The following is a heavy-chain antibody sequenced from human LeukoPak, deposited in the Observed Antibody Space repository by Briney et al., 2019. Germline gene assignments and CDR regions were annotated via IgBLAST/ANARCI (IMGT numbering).Heavy chain of an antibody. CDR1: GFTFDDYG. V-gene: IGHV3-20*04. CDR2: INWNGGST. CDR3: ARDPYDTTAYGAFDI. J-gene: IGHJ3*02. Sequence: GGSLRLSCAASGFTFDDYGMSWVRQAPGKGLEWVSGINWNGGSTGYADSVKGRFTISRDNAKNSLFLQMNSLRVEDTALYYCARDPYDTTAYGAFDIWGQGTMVTVSS. D-gene: IGHD3-22*01.